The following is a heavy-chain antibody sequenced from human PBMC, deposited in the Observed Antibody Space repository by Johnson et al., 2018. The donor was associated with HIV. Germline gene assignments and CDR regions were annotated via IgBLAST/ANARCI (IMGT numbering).Heavy chain of an antibody. V-gene: IGHV3-30*04. CDR1: GFTFSNYA. CDR3: AKGLVYADPDDAFDI. CDR2: ISYDGSNR. Sequence: QVQLVESGGGVVQPGRSLRLSCAASGFTFSNYAMHWVRQAPGKGLEWVAVISYDGSNRYYTESVKGRFTISRDNSKNTLYLQMNSLRAEDTAVYYCAKGLVYADPDDAFDIWGQGTMVTVSS. D-gene: IGHD2-8*01. J-gene: IGHJ3*02.